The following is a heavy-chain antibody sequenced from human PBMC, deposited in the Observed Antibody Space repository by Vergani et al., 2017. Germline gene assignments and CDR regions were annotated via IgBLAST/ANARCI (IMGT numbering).Heavy chain of an antibody. D-gene: IGHD6-13*01. CDR1: GATFSSYA. J-gene: IGHJ4*02. CDR3: ARLEQQLVPRNQAPDY. Sequence: QVQLVQPGAEVKKPGSPVKVSCKASGATFSSYAISWVRQAPGQGLEWMGGIIPIFGTANYAQKFQGRVTSTTGESTSTAYMELSSLRSEDTAVYYSARLEQQLVPRNQAPDYWGQGTLVTVYS. CDR2: IIPIFGTA. V-gene: IGHV1-69*01.